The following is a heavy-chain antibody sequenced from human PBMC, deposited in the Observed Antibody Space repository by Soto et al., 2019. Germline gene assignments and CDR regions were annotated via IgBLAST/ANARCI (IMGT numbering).Heavy chain of an antibody. CDR2: ITPFSGDV. J-gene: IGHJ4*02. V-gene: IGHV1-45*02. CDR1: GNTFTYRY. D-gene: IGHD1-26*01. Sequence: GASVKVSCKALGNTFTYRYLHWVRQAPGQALEWMGWITPFSGDVHYAQKFQERVTITRDRSINTAYMQMSSLRSEDTAMYFCAGGGAGSGPFTWELPDHWGQGTQVTVSS. CDR3: AGGGAGSGPFTWELPDH.